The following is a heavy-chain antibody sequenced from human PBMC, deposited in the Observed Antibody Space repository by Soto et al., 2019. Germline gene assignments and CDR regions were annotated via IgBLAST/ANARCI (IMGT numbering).Heavy chain of an antibody. D-gene: IGHD1-26*01. CDR2: IGPESGAT. V-gene: IGHV1-2*02. CDR3: GRGRSGQIVVFY. Sequence: ASVKVSCKASGYTFTGNYIHWVRQATEQGPEWMGEIGPESGATRYAQRFQGRVTMTRDMSITTVYMELNNLSPDDTAVYYCGRGRSGQIVVFYWGQGTPVTVSS. CDR1: GYTFTGNY. J-gene: IGHJ4*02.